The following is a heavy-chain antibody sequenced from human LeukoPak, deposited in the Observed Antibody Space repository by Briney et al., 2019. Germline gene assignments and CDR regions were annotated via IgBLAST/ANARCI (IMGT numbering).Heavy chain of an antibody. V-gene: IGHV1-69*01. CDR2: IIPIFGTA. D-gene: IGHD1-26*01. J-gene: IGHJ6*04. CDR3: AGPPPYSGYDYYGMDV. Sequence: GSSVKVSCKASGGTFSSYAISWVRQAPGQGLEWMGGIIPIFGTANYAQKFQGRVTITADESTSTAYMELSSLRSEDTAVYYCAGPPPYSGYDYYGMDVWGKGTTVTVSS. CDR1: GGTFSSYA.